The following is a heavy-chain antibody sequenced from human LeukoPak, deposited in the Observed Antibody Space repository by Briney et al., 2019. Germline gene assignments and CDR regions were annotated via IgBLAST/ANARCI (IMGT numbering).Heavy chain of an antibody. CDR1: GYTFTSYD. Sequence: ASVKVSCKASGYTFTSYDISWVRQATGQGLEWMGWVNPNSGNTGYAQKFQGRVTMTRNTSISTAYMELSSLRSEDTAVYYCARVSSPPLGSGSYYDFDYWGQGTLVTVSS. CDR3: ARVSSPPLGSGSYYDFDY. CDR2: VNPNSGNT. J-gene: IGHJ4*02. D-gene: IGHD3-10*01. V-gene: IGHV1-8*01.